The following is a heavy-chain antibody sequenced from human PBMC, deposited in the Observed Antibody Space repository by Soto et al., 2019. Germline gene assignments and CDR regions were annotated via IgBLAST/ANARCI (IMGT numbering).Heavy chain of an antibody. CDR1: GITFIADA. V-gene: IGHV3-23*01. J-gene: IGHJ4*02. Sequence: GGSLSLSCAASGITFIADAMSWVRQAPGKGLEWVSAISGSGATTYYADSVKGRFTISRDKSKNTLYLQMNSLRAEDTALYYCAKSFSSNWYDYFDYWGQGSLVTVSS. D-gene: IGHD6-13*01. CDR2: ISGSGATT. CDR3: AKSFSSNWYDYFDY.